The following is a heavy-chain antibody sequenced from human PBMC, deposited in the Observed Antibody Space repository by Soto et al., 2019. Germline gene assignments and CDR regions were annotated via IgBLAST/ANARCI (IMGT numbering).Heavy chain of an antibody. CDR2: ISGSGGST. J-gene: IGHJ4*02. CDR3: AKAIYSSSWTGPDY. V-gene: IGHV3-23*01. D-gene: IGHD6-13*01. CDR1: GFTFSSYA. Sequence: PGGSLRLSCAASGFTFSSYAMSWVRQAPGKGLEWVSAISGSGGSTYYADPVKGRFTISRDNSKNTLYLQMNSLRAEDTAVYYCAKAIYSSSWTGPDYWGQGTLVTVSS.